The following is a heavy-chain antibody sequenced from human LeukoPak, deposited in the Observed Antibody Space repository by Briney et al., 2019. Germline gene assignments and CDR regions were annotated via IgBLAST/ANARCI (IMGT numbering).Heavy chain of an antibody. CDR1: GFTFSSYA. D-gene: IGHD2-2*01. CDR2: ISGSGGST. V-gene: IGHV3-23*01. J-gene: IGHJ4*02. Sequence: GSLRLSCAASGFTFSSYAMSWVRQAPGKGLEWVSAISGSGGSTYYADSVKGRFTISRDNSKNTLYLQMDSLRAEDTAVYYCAKVGCSSTSCYGRDYWGQGTLVTVSS. CDR3: AKVGCSSTSCYGRDY.